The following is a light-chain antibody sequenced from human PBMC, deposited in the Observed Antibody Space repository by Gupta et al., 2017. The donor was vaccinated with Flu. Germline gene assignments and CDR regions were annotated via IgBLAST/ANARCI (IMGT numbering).Light chain of an antibody. Sequence: PSSLSASVGDRVTITCRASQDISNSLNWYQQKPGEVPKLLIYAASNLQKGVPSRFSGSRSVTDFTFTISSLQPEDFATYYCQQDYNLPGNFGQGTKVEIK. CDR1: QDISNS. V-gene: IGKV1-33*01. CDR2: AAS. CDR3: QQDYNLPGN. J-gene: IGKJ2*01.